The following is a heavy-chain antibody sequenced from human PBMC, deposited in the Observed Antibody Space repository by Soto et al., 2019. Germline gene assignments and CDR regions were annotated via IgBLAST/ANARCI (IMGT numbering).Heavy chain of an antibody. V-gene: IGHV1-69*01. CDR2: IIPIFGTA. Sequence: QVQLVQSGAEVKKPGSSVKVSCKASGGTFSSYAISWVRQAPGQGLEWMGGIIPIFGTANYAQKFQGRVTITADESTSTAYMELSSLRSEDTAVYYWARGENYSQYDYYYGMAVWGQGTTVTVSS. J-gene: IGHJ6*02. CDR3: ARGENYSQYDYYYGMAV. CDR1: GGTFSSYA. D-gene: IGHD4-4*01.